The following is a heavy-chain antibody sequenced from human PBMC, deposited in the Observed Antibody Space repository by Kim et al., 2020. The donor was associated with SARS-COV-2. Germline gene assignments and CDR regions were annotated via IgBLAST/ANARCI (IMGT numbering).Heavy chain of an antibody. V-gene: IGHV3-9*01. CDR1: GFTFGDYA. D-gene: IGHD2-21*02. J-gene: IGHJ6*02. CDR3: AKDMSIWGDPVSDYYGMDV. CDR2: ISWNSGSI. Sequence: SLRLSCAASGFTFGDYAMHWVRQAPGKGLEWVSGISWNSGSIGYADSVKGRFTISRDNAKNSLYLQMNSLRAEDTALYYCAKDMSIWGDPVSDYYGMDVWGQGTTVTVSS.